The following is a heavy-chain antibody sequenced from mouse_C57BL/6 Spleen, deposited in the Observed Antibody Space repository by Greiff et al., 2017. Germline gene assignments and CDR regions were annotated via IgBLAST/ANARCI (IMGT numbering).Heavy chain of an antibody. CDR3: ARGGNGSSYDFDY. CDR2: IDPSDSYT. Sequence: QVQLQQPGAELVKPGASVKLSCKASGYTFTSYWMQWVKQRPGQGLEWIGEIDPSDSYTNYNQKFKGKATLTVDTSSSTAYMQLSSLTSEDSAVYYCARGGNGSSYDFDYWGQGTTLTVSS. D-gene: IGHD1-1*01. V-gene: IGHV1-50*01. CDR1: GYTFTSYW. J-gene: IGHJ2*01.